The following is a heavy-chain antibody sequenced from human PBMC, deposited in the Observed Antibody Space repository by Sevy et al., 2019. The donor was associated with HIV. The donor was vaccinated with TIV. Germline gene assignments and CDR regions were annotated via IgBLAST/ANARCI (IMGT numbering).Heavy chain of an antibody. Sequence: GGSLRLSCAASGFTFSSYAMHWVRQAPGKGLEWVAVISYDGSNKYYADSVKGRFTISRDNSKNTLYLQMNSLRAEDTAVYYCARVQSPLLQYFDWLASSLDYWGQGTLVTVSS. CDR1: GFTFSSYA. CDR2: ISYDGSNK. D-gene: IGHD3-9*01. V-gene: IGHV3-30-3*01. CDR3: ARVQSPLLQYFDWLASSLDY. J-gene: IGHJ4*02.